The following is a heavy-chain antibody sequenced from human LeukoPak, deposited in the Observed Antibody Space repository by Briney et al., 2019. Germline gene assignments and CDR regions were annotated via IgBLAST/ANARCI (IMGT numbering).Heavy chain of an antibody. CDR2: INAGNGNT. V-gene: IGHV1-3*01. CDR3: AKDGYCISTNCYPAPY. Sequence: ASVKVSCKASGYTFTSYAMHWVRQAPGQRLEWMGWINAGNGNTKYSQKFQGRVTITRDTSASTAYMELSSLRAEDTAVYYCAKDGYCISTNCYPAPYWGQGTLVTVSS. J-gene: IGHJ4*02. CDR1: GYTFTSYA. D-gene: IGHD2-2*01.